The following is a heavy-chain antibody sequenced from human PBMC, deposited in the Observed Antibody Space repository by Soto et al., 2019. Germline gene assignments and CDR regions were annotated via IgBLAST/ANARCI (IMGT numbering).Heavy chain of an antibody. CDR3: AKSFCSSSSCFFLWVDP. J-gene: IGHJ5*02. D-gene: IGHD2-2*01. V-gene: IGHV3-23*01. CDR2: ISGTGVPT. CDR1: GFTFSDYA. Sequence: GGSLRLSCAASGFTFSDYAMSWVRQAPGKGPECLSLISGTGVPTLYAGSVKGRFSVSRDNSKNTLFLEMNDLRVDDTAIYYCAKSFCSSSSCFFLWVDPWGPGTLVTVSS.